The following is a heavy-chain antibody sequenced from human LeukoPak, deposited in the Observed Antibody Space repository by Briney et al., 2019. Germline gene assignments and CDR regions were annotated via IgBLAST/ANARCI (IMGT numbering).Heavy chain of an antibody. CDR3: ARDRGDGYA. V-gene: IGHV4-59*12. J-gene: IGHJ5*02. Sequence: PSETLSLTCTVSSVSISGSYWSWVRQPPGKGLEWIGYISYRGSTNYNPSLKSRVTISLDTSKNQFSLRLSSVTAADTAVYYCARDRGDGYAWGQGTLVTVSS. D-gene: IGHD5-24*01. CDR2: ISYRGST. CDR1: SVSISGSY.